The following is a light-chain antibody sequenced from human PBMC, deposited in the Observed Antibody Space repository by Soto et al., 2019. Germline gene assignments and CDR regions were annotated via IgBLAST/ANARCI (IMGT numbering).Light chain of an antibody. V-gene: IGKV3-11*01. Sequence: EIVLTQSPATLSLSPGTRATLSCRASQSVSGYLAWYQQKPGQAPRLLLYDASNSATGIPARFSGSGSVTDFTLTITSLAPEDFAVYYGQQRSNWPSTFGGGTKVEI. CDR3: QQRSNWPST. CDR2: DAS. J-gene: IGKJ4*01. CDR1: QSVSGY.